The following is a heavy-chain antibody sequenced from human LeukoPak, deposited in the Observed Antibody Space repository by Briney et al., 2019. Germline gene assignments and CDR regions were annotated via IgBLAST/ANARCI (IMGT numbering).Heavy chain of an antibody. D-gene: IGHD3-9*01. V-gene: IGHV3-23*01. CDR3: AKDIRYFDWLPLDAFDI. CDR2: ISGSGGST. CDR1: GFTFSSYA. Sequence: PGGSLRPSCAASGFTFSSYAMSWVRQAPGKGLGWVSAISGSGGSTYYADSVKGRFTISRDNSKNTLYLQMNSLRAEDTAVYYCAKDIRYFDWLPLDAFDIWGQGTMVTVSS. J-gene: IGHJ3*02.